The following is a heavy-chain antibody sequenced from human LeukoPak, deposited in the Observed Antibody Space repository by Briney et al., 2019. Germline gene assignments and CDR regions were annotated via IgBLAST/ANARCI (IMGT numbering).Heavy chain of an antibody. Sequence: PGGSLRLSCSASGFIYSTYTMYWVRQAPGKGLAFVSVINGDGRTTYYADSVKGRFTISRDNSKNTLYLQMNSLRAEDTAVYCCVGDQVDNVGWLTWGQGTRVTVSS. J-gene: IGHJ5*02. CDR2: INGDGRTT. D-gene: IGHD5-12*01. CDR1: GFIYSTYT. CDR3: VGDQVDNVGWLT. V-gene: IGHV3-64D*06.